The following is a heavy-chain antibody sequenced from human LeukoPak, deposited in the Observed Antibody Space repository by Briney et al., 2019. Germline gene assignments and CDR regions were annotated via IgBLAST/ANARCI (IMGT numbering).Heavy chain of an antibody. CDR2: TSSSSSYI. CDR3: ARDIGWAHAAGRYYFDY. V-gene: IGHV3-21*01. CDR1: GFTFSSYS. Sequence: GGSLRLSCAASGFTFSSYSMNWVRQAPGKGLEWVSSTSSSSSYIYYADSVKGRFTISRDNAKNSLYLQMNSLRAEDTAVYYCARDIGWAHAAGRYYFDYWGQGTLVTVSS. D-gene: IGHD1-26*01. J-gene: IGHJ4*02.